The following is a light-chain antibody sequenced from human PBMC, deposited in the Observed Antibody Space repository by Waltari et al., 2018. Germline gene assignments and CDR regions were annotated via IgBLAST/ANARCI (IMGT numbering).Light chain of an antibody. V-gene: IGKV3-11*01. J-gene: IGKJ4*01. CDR1: QSVSSY. Sequence: EVVLTQSPATLALSPGERATLSCRASQSVSSYLAWYQQKPGQAPRLLIDDASKRATGIPARFTGSGSGTHFTLTISSLEPEDFAVYYCQQRSKWFTFGGGTKVEIK. CDR2: DAS. CDR3: QQRSKWFT.